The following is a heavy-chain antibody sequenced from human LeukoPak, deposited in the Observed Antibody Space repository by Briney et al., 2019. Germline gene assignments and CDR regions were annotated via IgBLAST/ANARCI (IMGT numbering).Heavy chain of an antibody. CDR1: GGSISSRNYY. CDR3: AKPYYYDSSGHFDL. J-gene: IGHJ2*01. V-gene: IGHV4-39*01. Sequence: SETLSLTCSVSGGSISSRNYYWGWIRLPPGKGLEWIGSIHYSGSTYYNPSLKSRVTISVDTSKNQFSLKLSSVTATDTAVYYCAKPYYYDSSGHFDLWGRGTLVTVSS. D-gene: IGHD3-22*01. CDR2: IHYSGST.